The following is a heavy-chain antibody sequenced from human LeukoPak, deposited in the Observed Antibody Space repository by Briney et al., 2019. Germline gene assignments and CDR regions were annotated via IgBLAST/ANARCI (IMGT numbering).Heavy chain of an antibody. CDR3: ARRAVVPAAVSYFDN. D-gene: IGHD2-2*01. CDR2: IYYSGST. CDR1: GGSISSSSYY. J-gene: IGHJ4*02. Sequence: SETLSLTCTVSGGSISSSSYYWGWIRQPPGKGLEWIGSIYYSGSTYYNPSLKRRVTISVDTSKNQFSLKLASVTAADTAVYYCARRAVVPAAVSYFDNWGQGTLVTVSS. V-gene: IGHV4-39*01.